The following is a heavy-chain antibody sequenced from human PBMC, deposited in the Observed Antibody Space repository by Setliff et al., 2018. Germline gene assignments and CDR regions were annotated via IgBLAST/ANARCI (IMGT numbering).Heavy chain of an antibody. CDR2: ISASGGTT. CDR1: GFTFNNYA. V-gene: IGHV3-23*01. J-gene: IGHJ4*02. CDR3: AKGKGPQPRPSLDY. Sequence: GGSLRLSCAASGFTFNNYAMSWVRQAPGKGLEWVLSISASGGTTYYADSVKGRFTMSSDNSKNTLYLQMNSLRAEDTARYYCAKGKGPQPRPSLDYWGQGTLVTVSS.